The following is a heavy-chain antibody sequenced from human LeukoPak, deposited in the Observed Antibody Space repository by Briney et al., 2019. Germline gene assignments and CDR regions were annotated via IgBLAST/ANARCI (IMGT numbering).Heavy chain of an antibody. Sequence: QPGGSLRLSCVASGFSFDDYAMHWVRQVPGKGLEWLSYINWNSGIRGSADSLEGRFTISRDNAKNSLYLQMNSLRAEDTAVYYCARCPPQRLLSCNWFDPWGQGTLVTVSS. CDR2: INWNSGIR. CDR1: GFSFDDYA. V-gene: IGHV3-9*01. CDR3: ARCPPQRLLSCNWFDP. D-gene: IGHD3-22*01. J-gene: IGHJ5*02.